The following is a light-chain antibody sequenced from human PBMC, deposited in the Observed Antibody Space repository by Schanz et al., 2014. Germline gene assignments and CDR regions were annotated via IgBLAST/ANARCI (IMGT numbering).Light chain of an antibody. Sequence: EIVLTQSPGTLSLSPGERATLSCRASQSVSSNLAWYQQKPGQAPRLLIYGASTRATGIPARFSGSGSGTEFTLTISSLQSEDLALYYCQQYNNWPQTFGQGTKVEIK. CDR2: GAS. CDR3: QQYNNWPQT. V-gene: IGKV3-15*01. J-gene: IGKJ1*01. CDR1: QSVSSN.